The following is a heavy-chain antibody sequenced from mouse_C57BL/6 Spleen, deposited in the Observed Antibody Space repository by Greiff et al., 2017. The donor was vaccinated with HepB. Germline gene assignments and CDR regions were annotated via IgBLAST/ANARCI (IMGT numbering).Heavy chain of an antibody. CDR2: ILPGSGNT. J-gene: IGHJ2*01. CDR3: AREEWFDY. Sequence: VKLQESGAELMKPGASVKLSCKATGYTFTGYWIEWVKQRPGHGLEWIGEILPGSGNTKYNEKFKGKATLTVDTSSSTAYMQLSSLTSEDSAVYFCAREEWFDYWGQGTTLTVSS. V-gene: IGHV1-9*01. D-gene: IGHD1-3*01. CDR1: GYTFTGYW.